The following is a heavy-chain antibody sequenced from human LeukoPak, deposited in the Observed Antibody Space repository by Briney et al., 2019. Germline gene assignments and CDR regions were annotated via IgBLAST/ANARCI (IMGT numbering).Heavy chain of an antibody. D-gene: IGHD6-13*01. CDR2: INTNTGNP. V-gene: IGHV7-4-1*02. Sequence: ASVKVSCKASGYTFTSYAMNWVRQAPGQGLEWMGWINTNTGNPTYAQGFTGRFVFSLDTSVSTAYLQISSLKAEDTAVYYCARGGSSKFLAAAGTWVDYYYYMDVWGKGTTVTVSS. CDR1: GYTFTSYA. J-gene: IGHJ6*03. CDR3: ARGGSSKFLAAAGTWVDYYYYMDV.